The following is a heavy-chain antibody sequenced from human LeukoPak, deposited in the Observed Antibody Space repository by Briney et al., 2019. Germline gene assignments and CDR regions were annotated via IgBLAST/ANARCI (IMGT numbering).Heavy chain of an antibody. CDR2: IYYSGST. CDR3: ARVSGSYYKSLDY. CDR1: GGSISSSSHY. D-gene: IGHD1-26*01. J-gene: IGHJ4*02. V-gene: IGHV4-61*05. Sequence: SATLSLTRSVSGGSISSSSHYWGWVRQPPGKGLGWIGYIYYSGSTNYNPSLKSRVPISVDTSKNQFSLKLSSVTAADTAVYYCARVSGSYYKSLDYWGQGTLVTVSS.